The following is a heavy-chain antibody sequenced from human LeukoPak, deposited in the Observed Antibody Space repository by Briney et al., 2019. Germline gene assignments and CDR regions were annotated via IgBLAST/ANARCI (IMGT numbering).Heavy chain of an antibody. Sequence: SVTVSCMASGGTFSSYAISWVRQAPGQGLEWMGGIIPIFGTANYAQKFQGRVTITADESTSTAYMELSSLRSEDTAVYYCARGRIVVVPAAINYYYYGMDVWGQGTTVTVSS. D-gene: IGHD2-2*02. CDR2: IIPIFGTA. CDR3: ARGRIVVVPAAINYYYYGMDV. CDR1: GGTFSSYA. J-gene: IGHJ6*02. V-gene: IGHV1-69*13.